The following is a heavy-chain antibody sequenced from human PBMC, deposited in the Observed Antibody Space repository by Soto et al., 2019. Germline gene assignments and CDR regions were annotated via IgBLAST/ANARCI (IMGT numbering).Heavy chain of an antibody. CDR3: ARGEKDIVFVPAAMKTTRDMTTVTTYWFDP. D-gene: IGHD2-2*01. V-gene: IGHV4-30-2*01. Sequence: NPSETLSLTCAVSGGSISSGGYSWSWIRQPPGKGLEWIGYIYHSGSTYYNPSLKSRVTISVDRSKNQFSLKLSSVTAADTAVYYCARGEKDIVFVPAAMKTTRDMTTVTTYWFDPWGQGTLVTVSS. CDR2: IYHSGST. CDR1: GGSISSGGYS. J-gene: IGHJ5*02.